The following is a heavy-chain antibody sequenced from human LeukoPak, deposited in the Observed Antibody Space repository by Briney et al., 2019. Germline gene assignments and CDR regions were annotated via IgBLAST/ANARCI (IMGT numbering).Heavy chain of an antibody. CDR3: ARADPTGLFDY. CDR1: GGSISSYY. V-gene: IGHV4-59*01. J-gene: IGHJ4*02. D-gene: IGHD3/OR15-3a*01. CDR2: IYYSGST. Sequence: SETLSLTCTDSGGSISSYYWSWIRQPPGKGLEWIGYIYYSGSTNYNPSLKSRVTISVDTSKNQFSLKLSSVTAADTAVYYCARADPTGLFDYWGQGTLVTVSS.